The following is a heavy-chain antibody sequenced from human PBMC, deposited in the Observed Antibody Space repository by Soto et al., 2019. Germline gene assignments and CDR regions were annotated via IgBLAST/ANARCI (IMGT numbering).Heavy chain of an antibody. CDR1: GGSMSSYY. Sequence: SETLSLTCSVSGGSMSSYYWYWLRQPPGKGLECIGYIYYSGYTNYSPSLKSRVTMSVDTSKNHFSLKLSSVTAADTAVYYCARGDHFDSSGPFDPWGQGTLVTVSS. J-gene: IGHJ5*02. CDR3: ARGDHFDSSGPFDP. CDR2: IYYSGYT. V-gene: IGHV4-59*01. D-gene: IGHD3-22*01.